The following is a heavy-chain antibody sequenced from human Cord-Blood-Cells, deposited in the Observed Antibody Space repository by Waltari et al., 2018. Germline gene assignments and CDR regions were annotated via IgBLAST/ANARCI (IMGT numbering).Heavy chain of an antibody. CDR3: ARVVATTRSRFDP. CDR1: GGSISSGDYY. Sequence: QVQLQESGPGLVKPSQTLSLTCTVSGGSISSGDYYWSWLRQPPGKGLEWIGYIYYSGSTHYNPSLKSRVTISVDTSKNQFSLKLSSVTAADTAVYYCARVVATTRSRFDPWGQGTLVTVSS. CDR2: IYYSGST. D-gene: IGHD1-26*01. J-gene: IGHJ5*02. V-gene: IGHV4-30-4*01.